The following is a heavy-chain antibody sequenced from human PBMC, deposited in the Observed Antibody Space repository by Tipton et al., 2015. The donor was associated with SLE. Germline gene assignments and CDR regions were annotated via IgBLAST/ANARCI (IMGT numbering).Heavy chain of an antibody. CDR2: IETDGRST. CDR1: GFSFSSYY. V-gene: IGHV3-74*01. J-gene: IGHJ3*02. CDR3: ARAFRLGLDSFDI. D-gene: IGHD3/OR15-3a*01. Sequence: GSLRLSCAASGFSFSSYYMNWVRPVPGKGLAWVSRIETDGRSTAYADSVKGRFTVSRDNAQDTLFLQMNSLRAEDSGVYYCARAFRLGLDSFDIWGQGTTVTVSA.